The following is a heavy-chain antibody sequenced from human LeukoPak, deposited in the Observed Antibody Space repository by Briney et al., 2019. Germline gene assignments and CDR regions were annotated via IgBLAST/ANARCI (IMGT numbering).Heavy chain of an antibody. J-gene: IGHJ3*02. CDR3: AKLVVTAIQDAFDI. V-gene: IGHV4-59*01. D-gene: IGHD2-21*02. CDR1: GGSISSYY. CDR2: IYYSGST. Sequence: TSETLSLTCTVSGGSISSYYWSWIRQPPGKGLEWIGYIYYSGSTNYNPSLKSRVTISVDTSKNQFSLKLSSVTAADTAVYYCAKLVVTAIQDAFDIWGQGTMVTVSS.